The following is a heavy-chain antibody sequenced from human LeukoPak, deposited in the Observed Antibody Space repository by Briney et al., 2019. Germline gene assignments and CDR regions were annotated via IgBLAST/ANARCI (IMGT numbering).Heavy chain of an antibody. J-gene: IGHJ3*02. Sequence: AGSLRLSCAASGLNVSNNYMSWVRQAPGKGLEWVSVLYIGGGTYYADSVKSRFTISRDNSKNTLYLQMNRLRAEDTAAYYCARDNVHGHCSGGRCYSRAFDIWGQGTMVTVSS. CDR1: GLNVSNNY. V-gene: IGHV3-66*01. D-gene: IGHD2-15*01. CDR2: LYIGGGT. CDR3: ARDNVHGHCSGGRCYSRAFDI.